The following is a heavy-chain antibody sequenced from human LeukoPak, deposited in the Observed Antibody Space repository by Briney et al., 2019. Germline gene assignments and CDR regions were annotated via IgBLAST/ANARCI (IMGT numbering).Heavy chain of an antibody. CDR1: GYTFSGYY. J-gene: IGHJ6*02. V-gene: IGHV1-2*02. Sequence: GASVKVSCKASGYTFSGYYMHWVRQAPGQGLEWMGWINPNSGGTNYAQKFQGRVTMTRDTSISTAYMELSRLRSDDTAVYYCARDQVSIFGVAHWDYGMDVWGQGTTVTVSS. CDR3: ARDQVSIFGVAHWDYGMDV. CDR2: INPNSGGT. D-gene: IGHD3-3*01.